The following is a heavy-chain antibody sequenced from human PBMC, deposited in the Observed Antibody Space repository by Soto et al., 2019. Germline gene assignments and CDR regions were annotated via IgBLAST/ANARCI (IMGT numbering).Heavy chain of an antibody. CDR2: ISAYNGNT. CDR1: GYTFTSYG. D-gene: IGHD3-10*01. J-gene: IGHJ5*02. Sequence: ASVKVSCKASGYTFTSYGISWVRQAPGQGLEWMGWISAYNGNTNYAQKLQGRVTMTTDTSTSTAYMELRSLRSDDTAVYYCARDGAGSGGYPPNWFDPWGQGTLVTVSS. CDR3: ARDGAGSGGYPPNWFDP. V-gene: IGHV1-18*01.